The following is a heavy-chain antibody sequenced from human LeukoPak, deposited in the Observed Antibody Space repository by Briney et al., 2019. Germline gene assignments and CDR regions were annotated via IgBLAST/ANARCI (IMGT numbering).Heavy chain of an antibody. CDR2: IYYSGST. V-gene: IGHV4-39*01. J-gene: IGHJ6*03. D-gene: IGHD6-13*01. Sequence: SETLSLTCTVSGGSISSSSYYWGWIRQPPGKGLEWIGSIYYSGSTYYNPSLKSRVTISVDTSKNQFSLKLSSVTAADTAVYYCARGRVSSSSWYSTYYYYFYMDVWGKGTTVTVSS. CDR1: GGSISSSSYY. CDR3: ARGRVSSSSWYSTYYYYFYMDV.